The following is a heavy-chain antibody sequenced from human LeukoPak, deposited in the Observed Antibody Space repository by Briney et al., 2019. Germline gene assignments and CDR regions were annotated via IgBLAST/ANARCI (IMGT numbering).Heavy chain of an antibody. CDR1: GGTFSSYA. Sequence: ASVKVSCKASGGTFSSYAISWVRQAAGQGLEWMGRIIPIFGTANYAQKFQGRVTITTDESTSTAYMELSSLRSEDTAVYYCAREVDYDYVWGSYRYNPPLDYWGQGTLVTVSS. V-gene: IGHV1-69*05. CDR2: IIPIFGTA. D-gene: IGHD3-16*02. CDR3: AREVDYDYVWGSYRYNPPLDY. J-gene: IGHJ4*02.